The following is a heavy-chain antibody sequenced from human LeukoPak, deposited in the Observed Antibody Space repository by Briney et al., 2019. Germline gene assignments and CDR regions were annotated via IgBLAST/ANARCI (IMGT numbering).Heavy chain of an antibody. J-gene: IGHJ4*02. Sequence: GGSLRLSCAASGFTFSDYWMHWVRQAPGKGLVWVSRIKSDGSSTSYAASVKGRFTITRDSAKNTLYLQMNSLRAEDTAVYYCARTGPTLINCGGDCYSDYWGQGTLVTVSS. V-gene: IGHV3-74*01. CDR2: IKSDGSST. D-gene: IGHD2-21*02. CDR1: GFTFSDYW. CDR3: ARTGPTLINCGGDCYSDY.